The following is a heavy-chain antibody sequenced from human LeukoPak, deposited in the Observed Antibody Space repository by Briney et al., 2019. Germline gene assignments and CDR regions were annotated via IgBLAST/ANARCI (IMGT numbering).Heavy chain of an antibody. Sequence: PGGSLRLSCAASGFSFSTYVMHWVRQAPGKGLEWAAVIWYDGNNKYYADSVKGRSTISRDNSKNTLYLQINSLRVDDTAVYYCARQRDDSFDLWGQGTMVTVSS. J-gene: IGHJ3*01. V-gene: IGHV3-33*08. CDR2: IWYDGNNK. CDR1: GFSFSTYV. CDR3: ARQRDDSFDL.